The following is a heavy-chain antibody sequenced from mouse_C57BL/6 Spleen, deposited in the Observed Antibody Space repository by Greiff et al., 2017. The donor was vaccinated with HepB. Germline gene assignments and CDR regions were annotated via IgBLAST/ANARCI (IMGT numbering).Heavy chain of an antibody. D-gene: IGHD2-3*01. CDR2: IDPSDSYT. CDR3: ARGGW. CDR1: GYTFTSYW. J-gene: IGHJ1*03. Sequence: QVQLQQSGAELVMPGASVKLSCKASGYTFTSYWMHWVKQRPGQGLEWIGEIDPSDSYTNYNQKFKGKSTLTVDKSSSTAYMQLSSLTSEDSAVYYCARGGWWGTGTTVTVSS. V-gene: IGHV1-69*01.